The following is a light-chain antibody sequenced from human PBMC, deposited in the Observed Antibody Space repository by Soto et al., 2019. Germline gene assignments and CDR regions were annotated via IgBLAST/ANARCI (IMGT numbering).Light chain of an antibody. J-gene: IGKJ2*01. CDR2: DVS. CDR3: QQYKVYPYT. Sequence: DIQMTQSPSTLSASIGDRVTITCRASQSINGRLAWYQQKPGRPPKLLIYDVSFLESGVPSRFSGSGSGTDFNLTISSLRPDDFATFYCQQYKVYPYTFGQGTRLDI. CDR1: QSINGR. V-gene: IGKV1-5*01.